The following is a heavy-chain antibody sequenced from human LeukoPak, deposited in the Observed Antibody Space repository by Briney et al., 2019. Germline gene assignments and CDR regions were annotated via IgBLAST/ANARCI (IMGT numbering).Heavy chain of an antibody. Sequence: PGGSLRLSCAASGFTVSSNYMSRVRQAPGKGLEWVSVIYSGGSTYYADSVKGRFTISRDNSKNTLYLQMNSLRAEDTAVYYCARAYYYDSSGYYPFDYWGQGTLVTVSS. D-gene: IGHD3-22*01. V-gene: IGHV3-53*01. J-gene: IGHJ4*02. CDR2: IYSGGST. CDR3: ARAYYYDSSGYYPFDY. CDR1: GFTVSSNY.